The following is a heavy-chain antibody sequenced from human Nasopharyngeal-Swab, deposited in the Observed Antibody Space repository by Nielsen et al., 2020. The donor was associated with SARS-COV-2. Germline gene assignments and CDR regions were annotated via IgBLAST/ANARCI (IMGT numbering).Heavy chain of an antibody. CDR3: ARLAPLKFYYYYMDV. V-gene: IGHV1-3*01. Sequence: ASVKVSCKASGYTFTSYAMHWVRQAPGQRLEWMRWINAGNGNTKYSQKFQGRVTITRDTSASTAYMELSSLRSEDTAVYYCARLAPLKFYYYYMDVWGKGTTVTVSS. D-gene: IGHD3-3*02. J-gene: IGHJ6*03. CDR2: INAGNGNT. CDR1: GYTFTSYA.